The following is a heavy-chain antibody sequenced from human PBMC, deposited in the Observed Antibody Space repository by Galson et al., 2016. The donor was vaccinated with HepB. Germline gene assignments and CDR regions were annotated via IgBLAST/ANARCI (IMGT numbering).Heavy chain of an antibody. CDR1: GFTFNTYS. Sequence: SLRLSCAVSGFTFNTYSMHWVRQAPGKGLDWGAVISNDGNNKYYADSVKGRFTISRDNSKNTLYLQMNSLRPENTSLYYCAGAFDFWGQGILVTVSS. CDR3: AGAFDF. V-gene: IGHV3-30*03. J-gene: IGHJ4*02. D-gene: IGHD3-16*01. CDR2: ISNDGNNK.